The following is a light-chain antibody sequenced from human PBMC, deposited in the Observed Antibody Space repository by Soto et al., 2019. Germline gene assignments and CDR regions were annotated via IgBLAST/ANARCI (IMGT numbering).Light chain of an antibody. Sequence: DIQMTQSPSTRSASVGDRVTITCRASQSISSWLAWYQQKPGKAPRLLIYMASSLESGVPSRFSGSGSGTEFTLTISSLQPDDFATYYCQQYKSYPWTFGQGTKVEIK. CDR1: QSISSW. CDR2: MAS. CDR3: QQYKSYPWT. V-gene: IGKV1-5*03. J-gene: IGKJ1*01.